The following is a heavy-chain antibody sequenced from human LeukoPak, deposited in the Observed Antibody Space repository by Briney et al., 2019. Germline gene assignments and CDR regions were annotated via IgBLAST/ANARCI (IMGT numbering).Heavy chain of an antibody. CDR3: ARGGYYGSGNDFRFDP. Sequence: SETLSLTCTVPGYSINSAYYWGWIRQPPGKGLEWIGSVYHTGSTYYNPSLKSRVTISLDTSKNQFSLKLSSVTAADTAVYYCARGGYYGSGNDFRFDPWGQGTLVTVSS. CDR2: VYHTGST. D-gene: IGHD3-10*01. J-gene: IGHJ5*02. V-gene: IGHV4-38-2*02. CDR1: GYSINSAYY.